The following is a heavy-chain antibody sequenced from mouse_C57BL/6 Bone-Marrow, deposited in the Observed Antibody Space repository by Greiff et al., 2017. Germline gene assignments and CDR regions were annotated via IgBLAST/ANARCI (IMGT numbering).Heavy chain of an antibody. CDR2: LYPGSGST. CDR1: GYTFTSYW. D-gene: IGHD2-5*01. CDR3: ARPYYSNYWYFDV. Sequence: QVQLQQSGAELVKPGASVKLSCKASGYTFTSYWITWVKQRPGQGLEWIGDLYPGSGSTNYNEKFKSKATLTVDTASSTAYMQLSSLTSEDSAVYYCARPYYSNYWYFDVWGKGTTVTVSS. V-gene: IGHV1-55*01. J-gene: IGHJ1*03.